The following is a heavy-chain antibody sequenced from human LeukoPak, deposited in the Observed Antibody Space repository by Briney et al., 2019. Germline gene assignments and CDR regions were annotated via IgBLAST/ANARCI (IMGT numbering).Heavy chain of an antibody. V-gene: IGHV1-69*04. CDR2: IIPILGIA. D-gene: IGHD2-21*02. CDR1: GGTFSSYA. CDR3: AREGDIVVVTAQSNWFDP. Sequence: SVKVSCKASGGTFSSYAISWVRPAPGQGLEWMGRIIPILGIANYAQKFQGRVTITADKSTSTAYMELSSLRSEDTAVYYCAREGDIVVVTAQSNWFDPWGQGTLVTVSS. J-gene: IGHJ5*02.